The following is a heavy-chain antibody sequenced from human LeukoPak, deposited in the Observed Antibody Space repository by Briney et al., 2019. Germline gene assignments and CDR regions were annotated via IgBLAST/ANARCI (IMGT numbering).Heavy chain of an antibody. CDR1: GFSLSATQVG. CDR2: IYWDDDK. V-gene: IGHV2-5*02. Sequence: SGPTLVNPTQTLTLTCTFSGFSLSATQVGVAWIRQPPGKALECLALIYWDDDKRYIPSLERRLTITKDTSKNQVVLKMTTMDTAETATYYCEHLDTNMTNGELGFEYWGQGTLVTVSS. J-gene: IGHJ4*02. D-gene: IGHD5-18*01. CDR3: EHLDTNMTNGELGFEY.